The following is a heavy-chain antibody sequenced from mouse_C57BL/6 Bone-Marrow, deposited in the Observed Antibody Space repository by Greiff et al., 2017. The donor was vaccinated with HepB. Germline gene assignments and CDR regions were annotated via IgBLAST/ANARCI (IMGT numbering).Heavy chain of an antibody. J-gene: IGHJ4*01. Sequence: VQLQQSGAELVRPGASVKLSCTASGFNIKDDYMHWVKQRPEQGLEWIGWIDPENGDTEYASKFQGKATITADTSSNTAYLQLRSLTSEDTAVYYCTTWGSYAMDYWGQGTSVTVSS. CDR2: IDPENGDT. CDR3: TTWGSYAMDY. V-gene: IGHV14-4*01. CDR1: GFNIKDDY. D-gene: IGHD1-1*01.